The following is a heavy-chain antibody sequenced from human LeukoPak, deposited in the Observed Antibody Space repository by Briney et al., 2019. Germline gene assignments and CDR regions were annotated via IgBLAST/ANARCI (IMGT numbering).Heavy chain of an antibody. D-gene: IGHD2-21*02. J-gene: IGHJ4*02. CDR3: ARQAVCGGVCYYRHFDL. Sequence: GGSLRLSCAASGFTFSSYSMNWVRHAPGEGLGGVSYNRSSGSNIYYADPVKGRFTISRHNAKNSLYLQMNSLRAEDTAAYYCARQAVCGGVCYYRHFDLWGQGTLVTVSS. CDR1: GFTFSSYS. V-gene: IGHV3-48*01. CDR2: NRSSGSNI.